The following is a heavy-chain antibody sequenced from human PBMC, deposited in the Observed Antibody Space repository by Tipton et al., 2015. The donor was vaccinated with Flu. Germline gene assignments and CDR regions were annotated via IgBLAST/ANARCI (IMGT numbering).Heavy chain of an antibody. V-gene: IGHV4-59*13. CDR3: AAEASGGSYFAY. CDR1: GGSISGNS. J-gene: IGHJ4*02. CDR2: VPDSGSV. D-gene: IGHD2-15*01. Sequence: LRLSCTVTGGSISGNSWIRQSPGKGLEWLAYVPDSGSVRYNPPHTSRASIVADTPSGRFTLRLASVTEADTAVYYCAAEASGGSYFAYWGQGILVTVSS.